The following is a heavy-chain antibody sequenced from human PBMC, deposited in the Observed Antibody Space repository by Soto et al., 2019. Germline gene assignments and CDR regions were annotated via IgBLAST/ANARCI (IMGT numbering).Heavy chain of an antibody. D-gene: IGHD2-2*01. Sequence: ASVKVSCKASGYTFTGYYMHWVRQAPGQGLEWMGWINPNSGGTNYAQKFQGWVTMTRDTSISTAYMELSRLRSDDTAVYYCARDRRGYCSSTSYYGWFDPWGQGTLVTVSS. CDR2: INPNSGGT. CDR1: GYTFTGYY. V-gene: IGHV1-2*04. CDR3: ARDRRGYCSSTSYYGWFDP. J-gene: IGHJ5*02.